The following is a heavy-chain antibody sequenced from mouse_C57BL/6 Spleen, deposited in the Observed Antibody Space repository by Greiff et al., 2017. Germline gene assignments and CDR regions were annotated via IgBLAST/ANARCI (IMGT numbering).Heavy chain of an antibody. D-gene: IGHD1-1*01. CDR3: ARALYGPYPAWFAY. CDR2: IDPSDSYT. CDR1: GYTFTSYW. J-gene: IGHJ3*01. V-gene: IGHV1-69*01. Sequence: QVQLQQPGAELVMPGASVKLSCKASGYTFTSYWMHWVKQRPGQGLEWIGGIDPSDSYTNYNQKFKGKSTLTVDKSSSTAYIQLSSLTSEDSAVYYCARALYGPYPAWFAYWGQGTLVTVSA.